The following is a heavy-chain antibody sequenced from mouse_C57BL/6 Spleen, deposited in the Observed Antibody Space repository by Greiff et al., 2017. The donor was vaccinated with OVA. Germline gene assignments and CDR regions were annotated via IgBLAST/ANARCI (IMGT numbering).Heavy chain of an antibody. CDR1: GFTFSDYG. V-gene: IGHV5-17*01. CDR2: ISSGSSTI. D-gene: IGHD2-4*01. J-gene: IGHJ3*01. CDR3: ARPYDYAAWFAY. Sequence: EVKLVESGGGLVKPGGSLKLSCAASGFTFSDYGMHWVRQAPDKGLEWVAYISSGSSTIYYADTVKGRFTISRDNAKNTLFLQMTSLRSEDTAMYYCARPYDYAAWFAYWGQGTLVTVSA.